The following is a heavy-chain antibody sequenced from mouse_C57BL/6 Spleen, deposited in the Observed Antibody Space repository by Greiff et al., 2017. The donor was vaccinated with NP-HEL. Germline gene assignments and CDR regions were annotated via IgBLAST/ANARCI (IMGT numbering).Heavy chain of an antibody. D-gene: IGHD5-1*01. CDR1: GYTFTSYW. V-gene: IGHV1-69*01. CDR3: ARGMYPDWYFDV. J-gene: IGHJ1*03. CDR2: IDPSDSYT. Sequence: QVQLQQPGAELVMPGASVKLSCKASGYTFTSYWMHWVKQRPGQGLEWIGEIDPSDSYTNYNQKFKGKSTLTVDKSSSTAYMQLSSLTSEDSAVYYCARGMYPDWYFDVGGTGTTVTVSS.